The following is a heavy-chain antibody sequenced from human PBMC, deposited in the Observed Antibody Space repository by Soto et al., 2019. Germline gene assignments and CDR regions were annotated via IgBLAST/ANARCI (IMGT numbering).Heavy chain of an antibody. J-gene: IGHJ4*02. CDR3: ARLMDHDYGVYGVFNFDY. CDR2: ISYDGSNK. V-gene: IGHV3-30-3*01. CDR1: GFTFSSYA. Sequence: QVQLVESGGGVVQPGRSLRLSCAASGFTFSSYAMHWVRQAPGKGLEWVAVISYDGSNKYYADSVKGRFTISRDNSKNTLYLQMNSLRAEDTAVYYCARLMDHDYGVYGVFNFDYWGQGTLVTVSS. D-gene: IGHD4-17*01.